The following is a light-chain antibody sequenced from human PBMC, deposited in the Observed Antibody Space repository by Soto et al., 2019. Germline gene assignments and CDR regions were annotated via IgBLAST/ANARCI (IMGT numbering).Light chain of an antibody. V-gene: IGKV3-20*01. Sequence: EIVLTQSPGTLSLSPGERATLSCRASQSVSSNYLAWYQQKPGQAPRLLIYGASSRATGIPDRFRGSGSGTDFTLTISRLEPEDFAVYFCQQYRSSPTWTFGQGTKVEI. CDR3: QQYRSSPTWT. J-gene: IGKJ1*01. CDR2: GAS. CDR1: QSVSSNY.